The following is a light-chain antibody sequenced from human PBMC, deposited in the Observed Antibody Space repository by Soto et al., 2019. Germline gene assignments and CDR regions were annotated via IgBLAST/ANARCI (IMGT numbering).Light chain of an antibody. CDR1: SSNIGAGYD. CDR2: ATT. J-gene: IGLJ1*01. V-gene: IGLV1-40*01. Sequence: QSALTQPPSVSGAPGQRLTIACTGSSSNIGAGYDVHWYQQLPGTAPKLLTYATTARPSGVPARFTGSQFGSSASLVINVFQTEDEADYYCQCCDRSLRDYVFGKGNNVSDL. CDR3: QCCDRSLRDYV.